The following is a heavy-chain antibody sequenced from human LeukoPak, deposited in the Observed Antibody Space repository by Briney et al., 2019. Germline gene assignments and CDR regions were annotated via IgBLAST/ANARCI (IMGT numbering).Heavy chain of an antibody. CDR1: GFTFTNFA. CDR2: ISGSGDST. V-gene: IGHV3-23*01. J-gene: IGHJ4*02. Sequence: PGGSLRLSCAASGFTFTNFAMTWVRQAPGKGLEWVSSISGSGDSTYYADSVKGRFSISRDNSKNVLNLQMNSLRAEDTAVFYCAKGATSGYYTLEYWGQGTLVTVSS. D-gene: IGHD2-2*01. CDR3: AKGATSGYYTLEY.